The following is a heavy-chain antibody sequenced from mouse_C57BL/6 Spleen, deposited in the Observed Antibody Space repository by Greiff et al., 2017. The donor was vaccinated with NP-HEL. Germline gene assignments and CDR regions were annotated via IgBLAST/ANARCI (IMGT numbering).Heavy chain of an antibody. Sequence: VQLQQSGAELVKPGASVKLSCKASGYTFTSYWMQWVKQRPGQGLEWIGEIDPSDSYTNYNQKFKGKATLTVDTSSSTAYMQPSSLTSEDSAVYYCARGGLHCCDYWGQGTTLTVSS. V-gene: IGHV1-50*01. CDR1: GYTFTSYW. CDR3: ARGGLHCCDY. D-gene: IGHD3-3*01. CDR2: IDPSDSYT. J-gene: IGHJ2*01.